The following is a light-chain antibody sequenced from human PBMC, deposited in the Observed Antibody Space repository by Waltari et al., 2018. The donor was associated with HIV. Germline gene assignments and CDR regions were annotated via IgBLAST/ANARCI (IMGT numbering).Light chain of an antibody. CDR2: EVS. CDR3: TSYTGYNNYV. CDR1: SSHVGGHKY. V-gene: IGLV2-8*01. J-gene: IGLJ1*01. Sequence: QSALTQPPSASGSPGPPVTISCPGTSSHVGGHKYVSWYQQHPGKAPKLMIYEVSKRPSGVPDRFSGSKSGNTASLTVSGLQAEDEADYYCTSYTGYNNYVFGTGTKVTVL.